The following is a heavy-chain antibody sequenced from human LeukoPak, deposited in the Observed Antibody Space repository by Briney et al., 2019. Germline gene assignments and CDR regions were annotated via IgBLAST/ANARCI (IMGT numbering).Heavy chain of an antibody. CDR2: IIPIFGTA. J-gene: IGHJ3*02. CDR3: AREFFNYDYVWGSYRPHDAFDI. D-gene: IGHD3-16*02. Sequence: GASVKVSCKASGGTFSSYAISRVRQAPGQGLEWMGGIIPIFGTANYAQKFQGRVTITADKSTSTAYMELSSLRSEDTAVYYCAREFFNYDYVWGSYRPHDAFDIWGQGTMVTVSS. CDR1: GGTFSSYA. V-gene: IGHV1-69*06.